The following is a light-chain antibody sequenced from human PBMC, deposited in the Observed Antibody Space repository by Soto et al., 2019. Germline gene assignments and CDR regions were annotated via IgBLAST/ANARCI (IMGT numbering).Light chain of an antibody. CDR1: QSVSSRN. J-gene: IGKJ2*01. V-gene: IGKV3-20*01. CDR2: GAS. Sequence: EIVLKQYTGTLSLSTRERATLSCRASQSVSSRNLAWYQQKPGQAPRLLIYGASSRATGIPDRFSGSGSVTDFTLTINRLEPEDFAVYYCQQYSDLPYTFGQGTKLEVK. CDR3: QQYSDLPYT.